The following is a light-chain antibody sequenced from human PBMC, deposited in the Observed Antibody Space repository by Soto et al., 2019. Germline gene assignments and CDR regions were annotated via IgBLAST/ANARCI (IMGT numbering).Light chain of an antibody. CDR1: QSVNSD. CDR3: QQYSNWSPLT. J-gene: IGKJ4*01. V-gene: IGKV3-15*01. CDR2: DAF. Sequence: EIVMTQSPATLSVSLGERATLSCRASQSVNSDLAWYQQKPGRSPRLLIYDAFTRAPGIPARFNASASGTEFTLTINDLQSEDFALYYCQQYSNWSPLTFGGGTKVEI.